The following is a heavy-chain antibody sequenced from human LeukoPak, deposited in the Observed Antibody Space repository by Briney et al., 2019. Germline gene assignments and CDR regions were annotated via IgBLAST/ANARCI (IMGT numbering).Heavy chain of an antibody. CDR2: INSDGSST. Sequence: GGSLRLSCAASGFTVSSYWMHWVRQAPGKGLVWVSRINSDGSSTSYADSVKGRFTISRDNAKNTLYLQMNSLRAEDTAVYYCARAPVRSYCGGDCLDYWGQGTLVTVSS. D-gene: IGHD2-21*02. V-gene: IGHV3-74*01. CDR3: ARAPVRSYCGGDCLDY. J-gene: IGHJ4*02. CDR1: GFTVSSYW.